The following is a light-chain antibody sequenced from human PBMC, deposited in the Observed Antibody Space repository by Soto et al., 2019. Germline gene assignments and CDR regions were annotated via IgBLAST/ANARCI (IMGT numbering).Light chain of an antibody. Sequence: QSVLTQPPSASGTPGQRVTISCSGSSSNIGSNYVYWYQQLPGTAPKLLIYRNNQRPSGVPDRFSGSKSGTSASLAISGLWSEDEADYYCAAWDDSLSGLVVFGGGTKVTVL. J-gene: IGLJ2*01. CDR3: AAWDDSLSGLVV. V-gene: IGLV1-47*03. CDR1: SSNIGSNY. CDR2: RNN.